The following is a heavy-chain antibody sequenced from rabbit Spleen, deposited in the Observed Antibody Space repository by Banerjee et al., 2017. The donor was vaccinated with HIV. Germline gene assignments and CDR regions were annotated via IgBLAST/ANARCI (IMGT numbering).Heavy chain of an antibody. CDR2: IYTGDGST. V-gene: IGHV1S40*01. D-gene: IGHD8-1*01. CDR3: ARDGGGSSYYFNL. J-gene: IGHJ4*01. Sequence: QSLEESGGDLVKPGASLTLTCIASGVSFSGSSYMCWVRQAPGKGLEWIGCIYTGDGSTYSASWVNGRFTLSRENNQNTVSLQMNSLTAADTATYFCARDGGGSSYYFNLWGPGTLVTVS. CDR1: GVSFSGSSY.